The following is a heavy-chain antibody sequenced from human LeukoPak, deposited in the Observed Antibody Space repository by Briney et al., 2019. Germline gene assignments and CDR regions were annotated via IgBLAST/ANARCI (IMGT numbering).Heavy chain of an antibody. J-gene: IGHJ5*02. CDR1: GFTFSNAW. Sequence: PGGSLRLSCAASGFTFSNAWMSWVRQAPGKGLEWVGRIKSKTDGGTTDYAAPVKGRFTISRDDSKNTLYLQMNSLKTEDTAVYYCTTGARGVGATTGGFDPWGQGTLVTVSS. V-gene: IGHV3-15*01. D-gene: IGHD1-26*01. CDR2: IKSKTDGGTT. CDR3: TTGARGVGATTGGFDP.